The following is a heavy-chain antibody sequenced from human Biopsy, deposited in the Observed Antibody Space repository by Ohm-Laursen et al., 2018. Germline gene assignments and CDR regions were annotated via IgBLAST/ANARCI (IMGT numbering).Heavy chain of an antibody. J-gene: IGHJ4*02. Sequence: SLRLSCTASEFIFSRFWMYWVRQAPGEGLVWVSRINRDGSSTNYADAVKGRFTISRDNAKNTVFLQMNSLRAEDTAVYYCTRAEAGSGSLLYFDYWGQGTLVTVSS. CDR3: TRAEAGSGSLLYFDY. V-gene: IGHV3-74*01. CDR2: INRDGSST. D-gene: IGHD3-10*01. CDR1: EFIFSRFW.